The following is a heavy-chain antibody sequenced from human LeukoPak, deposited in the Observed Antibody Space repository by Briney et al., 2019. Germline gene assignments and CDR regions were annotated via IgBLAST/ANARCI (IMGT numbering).Heavy chain of an antibody. CDR2: IYPGDSDT. CDR3: ARQDGVGVTLVLFDY. V-gene: IGHV5-51*01. Sequence: GESLKISCKGSGYSFTSYWIGWVRQMPGKGLEWMGIIYPGDSDTRYSPSFQGQVTISADKSISTAYLQWSSLKASDTAMYYCARQDGVGVTLVLFDYWGQGTLVTVSS. J-gene: IGHJ4*02. CDR1: GYSFTSYW. D-gene: IGHD1-26*01.